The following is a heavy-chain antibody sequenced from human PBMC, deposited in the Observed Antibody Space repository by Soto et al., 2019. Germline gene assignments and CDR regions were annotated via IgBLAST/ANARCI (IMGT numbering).Heavy chain of an antibody. CDR2: IYHTGST. CDR1: GGSISSSNW. CDR3: GILDMITFGGVIGPNDAFDS. J-gene: IGHJ3*02. Sequence: PSETLSLTCAVSGGSISSSNWWSWVRQPPGKGLEWIGEIYHTGSTTYNPSLNSRVTISVDKSKNQFSLELSSVTAADTAVYYCGILDMITFGGVIGPNDAFDSWGQGKMVTVSS. V-gene: IGHV4-4*02. D-gene: IGHD3-16*02.